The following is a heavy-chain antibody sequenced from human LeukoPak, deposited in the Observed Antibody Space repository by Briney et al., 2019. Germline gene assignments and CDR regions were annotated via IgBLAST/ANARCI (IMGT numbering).Heavy chain of an antibody. V-gene: IGHV3-43*02. CDR3: AKDMGGYYYGMDI. J-gene: IGHJ6*02. D-gene: IGHD1-26*01. CDR2: ISWDGGST. Sequence: GGSLRLSCAASGFTFSSYAMCWVRQAPGKGLEWVSLISWDGGSTYYADSVKGRFTISRDNSKNSLYLQMNSLRTEDTALYYCAKDMGGYYYGMDIWGQGTTVTVSS. CDR1: GFTFSSYA.